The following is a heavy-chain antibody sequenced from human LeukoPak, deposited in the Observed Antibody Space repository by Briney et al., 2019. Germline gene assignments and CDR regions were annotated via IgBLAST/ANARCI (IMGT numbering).Heavy chain of an antibody. CDR1: GFTFSDYA. D-gene: IGHD7-27*01. CDR2: IGDSGGDT. J-gene: IGHJ4*02. V-gene: IGHV3-23*01. CDR3: AKEPLGFDY. Sequence: SGGSLRLSWAASGFTFSDYAMSWVRQAPGKGLEWVSAIGDSGGDTYYADSVKGRFTISRDNSKNTLYLQMNSLRAEDTAVYYCAKEPLGFDYWGQGTLVTVSS.